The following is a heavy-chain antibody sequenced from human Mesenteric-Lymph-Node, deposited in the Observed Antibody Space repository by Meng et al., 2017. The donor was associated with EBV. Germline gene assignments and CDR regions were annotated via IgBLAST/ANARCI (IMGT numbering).Heavy chain of an antibody. CDR2: IKGGNGDT. D-gene: IGHD3-22*01. CDR1: GYTFSMYA. CDR3: SRVGYYYDTSGSSPSDT. J-gene: IGHJ5*02. Sequence: QVQRLQVGAEVKKPGASVKVSCKASGYTFSMYAIHWVRQAPGQGLEWMGWIKGGNGDTKYSQNFQGRLTITRDTPASTAYMELSSLRSEDTAVYYCSRVGYYYDTSGSSPSDTWGQGTLVTVSS. V-gene: IGHV1-3*01.